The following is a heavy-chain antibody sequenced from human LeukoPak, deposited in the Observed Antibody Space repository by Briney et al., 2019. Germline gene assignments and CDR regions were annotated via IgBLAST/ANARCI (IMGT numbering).Heavy chain of an antibody. V-gene: IGHV1-18*01. D-gene: IGHD3-10*01. CDR1: GYTFTSYG. CDR3: ARDRWVTMVRGDSYYYMDV. J-gene: IGHJ6*03. Sequence: GASVKVSCKASGYTFTSYGISWVRQAPGQGLEWMGWISAYNGNTNYAQKLQGRVTMTTDTSTSTAYMELRSLRSDDTAVYYCARDRWVTMVRGDSYYYMDVWGKGTTVTISS. CDR2: ISAYNGNT.